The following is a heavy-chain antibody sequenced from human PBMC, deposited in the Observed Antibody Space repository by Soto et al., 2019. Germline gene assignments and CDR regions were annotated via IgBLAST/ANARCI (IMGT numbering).Heavy chain of an antibody. CDR1: GGSISSGDYY. CDR2: IYYSGST. Sequence: QVQLQESGPGLVKPSQTLSLTCTVSGGSISSGDYYWSWIRQPPGKGLEWIGYIYYSGSTYYNPSLQSRVTISGDTSKNQLSLKLNPVTSGDTAVDFFARDWELSMVRGVELWGQGTLVTVSS. V-gene: IGHV4-30-4*01. CDR3: ARDWELSMVRGVEL. D-gene: IGHD3-10*01. J-gene: IGHJ4*02.